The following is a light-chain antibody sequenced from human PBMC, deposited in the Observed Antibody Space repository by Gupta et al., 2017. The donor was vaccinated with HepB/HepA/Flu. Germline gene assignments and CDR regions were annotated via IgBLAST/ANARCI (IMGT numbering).Light chain of an antibody. CDR3: QVWDSSSDHVV. V-gene: IGLV3-21*04. CDR1: NIGSKS. Sequence: SYVLTQPPSVSVAPGKTARITWGGNNIGSKSVNWYQQKPGQAPVLVIYYDSDRPSGIPERFSGSNSGNTATRTISRVEAGDEADYYCQVWDSSSDHVVFGGGTKLTVL. J-gene: IGLJ2*01. CDR2: YDS.